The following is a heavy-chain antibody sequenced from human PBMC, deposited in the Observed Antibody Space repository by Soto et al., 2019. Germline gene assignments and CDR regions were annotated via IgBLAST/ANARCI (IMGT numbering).Heavy chain of an antibody. D-gene: IGHD3-22*01. CDR2: ISGSGGST. J-gene: IGHJ3*02. CDR3: AKGEGHYDSSGYFSLVAFDI. Sequence: GGSLRLSCAASGFTFSSYAMSWVRQAPGKGLEWVSAISGSGGSTYYADSVKGRFTISRDNSKNTLYLQMNSLRAEDTAVYYCAKGEGHYDSSGYFSLVAFDIWGQGTMVTVSS. CDR1: GFTFSSYA. V-gene: IGHV3-23*01.